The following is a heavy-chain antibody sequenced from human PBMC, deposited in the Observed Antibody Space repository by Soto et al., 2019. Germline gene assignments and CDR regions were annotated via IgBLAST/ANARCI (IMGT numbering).Heavy chain of an antibody. D-gene: IGHD4-17*01. J-gene: IGHJ3*02. CDR1: GGTFSSYA. CDR3: ARATHDYGDPHGAFDI. CDR2: IIPIFGTA. Sequence: QVQLVQSGAEVKKPGSSVKVSCKASGGTFSSYAISWVRQAPGQGLEWMGGIIPIFGTANYAQKFQGRVTITADEATSTAYMELSSLRSEDTAVYYCARATHDYGDPHGAFDIWGQGTMVTVSS. V-gene: IGHV1-69*01.